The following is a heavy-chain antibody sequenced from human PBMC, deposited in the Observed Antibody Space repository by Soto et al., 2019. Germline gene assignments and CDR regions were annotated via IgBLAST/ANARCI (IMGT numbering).Heavy chain of an antibody. Sequence: PGGSLRLSCAASGFTFSTYGMHWVRQAPGKGLEWVGLTSYDESNKFYADSVKGRFAISRDNSKNTLYLQMNSLRAEDTAVYYCAKDDRARYYDYWSGYATSLDYWGQGTLVTVSS. J-gene: IGHJ4*02. CDR1: GFTFSTYG. D-gene: IGHD3-3*01. CDR3: AKDDRARYYDYWSGYATSLDY. V-gene: IGHV3-30*18. CDR2: TSYDESNK.